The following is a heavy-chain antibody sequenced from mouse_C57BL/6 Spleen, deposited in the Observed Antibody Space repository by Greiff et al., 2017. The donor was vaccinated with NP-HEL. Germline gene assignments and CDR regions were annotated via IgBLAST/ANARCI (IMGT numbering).Heavy chain of an antibody. D-gene: IGHD2-2*01. V-gene: IGHV1-64*01. J-gene: IGHJ4*01. Sequence: QVQLQQPGAELVKPGASVKLSCKASGYTFTSYWMHWVKQRPGQGLEWIGMIHPNSGSTNYNEKFKSKATMTVYKSSSTAYMQLSSLTTEDSAVYYGARSTRLWLRRGSYARDYWGQGTSVTVSS. CDR1: GYTFTSYW. CDR3: ARSTRLWLRRGSYARDY. CDR2: IHPNSGST.